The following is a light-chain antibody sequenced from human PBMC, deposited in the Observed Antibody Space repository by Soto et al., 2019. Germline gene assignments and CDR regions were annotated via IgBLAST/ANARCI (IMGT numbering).Light chain of an antibody. J-gene: IGKJ5*01. CDR1: QGISSA. CDR3: QQFNSYPS. Sequence: AIQLTQSPSSLSASVGDRVTITCRASQGISSALAWYQQKPGKAPKLLIYDASSLESGVPSRFSGSGSGTDFTLTLSSLQPEDFAPYYCQQFNSYPSFGQGTRLEIK. V-gene: IGKV1-13*02. CDR2: DAS.